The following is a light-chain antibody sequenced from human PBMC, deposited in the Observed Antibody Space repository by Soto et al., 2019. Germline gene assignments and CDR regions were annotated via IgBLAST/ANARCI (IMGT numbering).Light chain of an antibody. J-gene: IGLJ3*02. CDR2: STN. V-gene: IGLV8-61*01. Sequence: QTVVTQEPSFSVSPGGTVTLTCGLSYGSVSTSYYPSWYQQTPGQAPRTLIYSTNTRSSGVPDRFSGSILGNKAALTITGAQADDESDYYCVLYMGSGIRVFGGGTKRTVL. CDR1: YGSVSTSYY. CDR3: VLYMGSGIRV.